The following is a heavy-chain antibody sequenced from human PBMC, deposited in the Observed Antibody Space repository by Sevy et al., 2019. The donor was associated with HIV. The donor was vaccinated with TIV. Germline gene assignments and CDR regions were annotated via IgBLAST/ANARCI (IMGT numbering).Heavy chain of an antibody. CDR2: ISGSGRST. D-gene: IGHD1-26*01. V-gene: IGHV3-23*01. J-gene: IGHJ4*02. CDR3: ATLYSGSYYRFDY. Sequence: GGSLRLSCAASGFTFSSYAMSWVRQAPGKGLEWVSAISGSGRSTYYADSVKGRFTISRDNSKNTLYLQMNSLRAEDTAVYYCATLYSGSYYRFDYWGQGTLVTVSS. CDR1: GFTFSSYA.